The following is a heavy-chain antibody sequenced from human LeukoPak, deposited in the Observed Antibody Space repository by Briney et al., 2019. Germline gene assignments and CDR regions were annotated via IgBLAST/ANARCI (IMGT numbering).Heavy chain of an antibody. CDR2: ITGTDGST. Sequence: GGSLGLSCAASGFTFSYYAMSWVRQAPGEGLEWVSGITGTDGSTYYADSVKGRFTISRDNSKSALYLQMNSLRAEDTALYYCAKAFNYGSGYNYKTLDPWGQGTLVTVSS. J-gene: IGHJ5*02. V-gene: IGHV3-23*01. D-gene: IGHD3-10*01. CDR1: GFTFSYYA. CDR3: AKAFNYGSGYNYKTLDP.